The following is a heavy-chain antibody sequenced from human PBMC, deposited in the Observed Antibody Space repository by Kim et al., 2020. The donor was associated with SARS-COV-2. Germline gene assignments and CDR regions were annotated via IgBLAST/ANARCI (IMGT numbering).Heavy chain of an antibody. CDR3: ARNSGYYYYYYGMDV. CDR1: GFTFSSYA. J-gene: IGHJ6*02. Sequence: GGSLRLSCAASGFTFSSYAMSWVRQAPGKGLEWVSAISGSGGSTYYADSVKGRFTISRDNSKNTLYLQMNSLRAEDTAVYYCARNSGYYYYYYGMDVWGQGTTVTVSS. D-gene: IGHD3-22*01. CDR2: ISGSGGST. V-gene: IGHV3-23*01.